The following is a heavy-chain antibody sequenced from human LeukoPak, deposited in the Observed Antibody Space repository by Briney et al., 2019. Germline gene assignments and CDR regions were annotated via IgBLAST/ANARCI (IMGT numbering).Heavy chain of an antibody. Sequence: SSETLSLTCTVSGGSISGYYWSWIRQPPGKGLEWIGNMSYSGSTNYNPSLKSRVTISVDTSKNKISLKVSSVTAADTAVYYCASDGRVYSYANRGVFDIWGQGTMVTVSS. D-gene: IGHD5-18*01. V-gene: IGHV4-59*01. CDR3: ASDGRVYSYANRGVFDI. CDR2: MSYSGST. CDR1: GGSISGYY. J-gene: IGHJ3*02.